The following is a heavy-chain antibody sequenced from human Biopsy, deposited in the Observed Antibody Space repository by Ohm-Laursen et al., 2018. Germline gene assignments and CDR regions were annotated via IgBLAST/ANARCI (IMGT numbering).Heavy chain of an antibody. CDR1: GFRFSDYY. D-gene: IGHD6-25*01. J-gene: IGHJ4*02. Sequence: SLRLSCAASGFRFSDYYMSWIRQAPGKGLEWLSYISSTSSDIAYADSVQGRFTISRDNAQNSLFLQMNSLRVEDTAIYHCVMTAGRGGGDSWGQGTLVTASS. V-gene: IGHV3-11*01. CDR3: VMTAGRGGGDS. CDR2: ISSTSSDI.